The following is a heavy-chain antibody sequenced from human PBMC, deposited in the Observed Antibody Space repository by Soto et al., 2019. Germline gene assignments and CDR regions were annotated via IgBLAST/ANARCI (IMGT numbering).Heavy chain of an antibody. Sequence: ETLSLTCAVYGGSFSGYYWSWIRQPPGKGLEWIGEINHSGSTNYNPSLKSRVTISVDTSKNQFFLKLNSVTAADTAVYYCARGSAYYGSFMDVWGQGTTVTVSS. V-gene: IGHV4-34*01. CDR2: INHSGST. CDR3: ARGSAYYGSFMDV. D-gene: IGHD3-10*01. J-gene: IGHJ6*02. CDR1: GGSFSGYY.